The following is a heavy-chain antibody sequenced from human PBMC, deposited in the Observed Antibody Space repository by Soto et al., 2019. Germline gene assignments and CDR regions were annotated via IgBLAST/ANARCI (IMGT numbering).Heavy chain of an antibody. V-gene: IGHV4-31*03. CDR3: AREGKVADTGDAFDI. CDR2: IYYSGST. Sequence: SETLSLTCTVSGGSISSGVYYWSWIRQHPGKGLEWIGYIYYSGSTYYNPSLKSRVTISVDTSKNQFSLKLSSVTAADTAVYYRAREGKVADTGDAFDIWGQGTMVTVSS. CDR1: GGSISSGVYY. D-gene: IGHD2-15*01. J-gene: IGHJ3*02.